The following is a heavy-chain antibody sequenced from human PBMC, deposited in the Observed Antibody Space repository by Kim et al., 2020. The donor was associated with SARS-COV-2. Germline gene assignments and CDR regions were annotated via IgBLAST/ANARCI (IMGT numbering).Heavy chain of an antibody. D-gene: IGHD3-10*01. CDR1: GFTFSSSW. CDR2: IKQDGSEK. J-gene: IGHJ4*02. Sequence: GGSLRLSCAASGFTFSSSWMSWVRQAPGKGLAWVAIIKQDGSEKYYLDSVKGRFTVSRDNAKSSLFLQMNNLRAEDSAVYYCSSGSYFDFWGQGALVTVS. CDR3: SSGSYFDF. V-gene: IGHV3-7*01.